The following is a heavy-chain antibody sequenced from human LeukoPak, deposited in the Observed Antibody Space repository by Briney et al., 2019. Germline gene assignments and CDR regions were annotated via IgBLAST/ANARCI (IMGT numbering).Heavy chain of an antibody. D-gene: IGHD6-13*01. J-gene: IGHJ4*02. Sequence: SETLSLTCTVSGGSISSYYGSWIRQPAGKGLEWIGRIYTSGSTNYNPSLKSRVTMSVDTSKNQFSLKLSSVTAADTAVYYCARPRYSSSWYYFDYWGQGTLVTVSS. CDR2: IYTSGST. V-gene: IGHV4-4*07. CDR3: ARPRYSSSWYYFDY. CDR1: GGSISSYY.